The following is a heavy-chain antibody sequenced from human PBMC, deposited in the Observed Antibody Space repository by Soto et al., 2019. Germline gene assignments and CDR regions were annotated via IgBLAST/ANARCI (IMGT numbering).Heavy chain of an antibody. J-gene: IGHJ4*02. V-gene: IGHV4-31*03. CDR1: GATITSDGYY. Sequence: KPSETLSLTCSVSGATITSDGYYWNWIRQHPGKGLEWLGSIYYSGRTNYNPSLKSRISISVDTSKKQFSLKLSSVTAADTAVYFCARHYSRVAVPFDYWGQGTLVTVSS. D-gene: IGHD3-22*01. CDR3: ARHYSRVAVPFDY. CDR2: IYYSGRT.